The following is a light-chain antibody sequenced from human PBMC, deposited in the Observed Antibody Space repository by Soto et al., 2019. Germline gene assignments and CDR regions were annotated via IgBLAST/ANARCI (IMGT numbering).Light chain of an antibody. J-gene: IGKJ4*01. V-gene: IGKV4-1*01. CDR1: PSLLYSSSNKNY. Sequence: DIVMTQSPDSLAVSLGERATINCKSSPSLLYSSSNKNYLAWYQQKPGQSPKLLIYWASTRETGVPDRFSGSGSGTDFTLTISSLQAEDVAVYYCQQYYSAPLTFGGGTKVEIK. CDR3: QQYYSAPLT. CDR2: WAS.